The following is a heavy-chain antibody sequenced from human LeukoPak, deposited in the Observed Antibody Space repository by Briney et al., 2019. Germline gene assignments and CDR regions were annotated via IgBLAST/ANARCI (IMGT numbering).Heavy chain of an antibody. CDR1: GFTFSSYG. J-gene: IGHJ3*02. V-gene: IGHV3-30*03. CDR3: ARRGSGGYAFDI. Sequence: GGFLRLSCAASGFTFSSYGMHWVRQAPGKGLEWVAVISYDGSNKYYADSVKGRFTISRDNSKNTLYLQMNSLRAEDTAVYCCARRGSGGYAFDIWGQGTMVTVSS. D-gene: IGHD1-26*01. CDR2: ISYDGSNK.